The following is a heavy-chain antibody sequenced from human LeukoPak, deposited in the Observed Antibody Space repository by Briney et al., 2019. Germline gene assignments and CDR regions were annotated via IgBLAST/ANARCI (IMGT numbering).Heavy chain of an antibody. D-gene: IGHD4-17*01. CDR2: ISSSSYI. CDR3: SRGEDGTGDYRPTYCDS. J-gene: IGHJ4*02. CDR1: GFTFSSYS. V-gene: IGHV3-21*01. Sequence: PGGSLRLSCAASGFTFSSYSMNWVRQAPGKGLEWVSSISSSSYIYYADSVKGRFTISRDNAKNSLYLQMNSLRAEDTAVYYCSRGEDGTGDYRPTYCDSGGQGTLVTVSS.